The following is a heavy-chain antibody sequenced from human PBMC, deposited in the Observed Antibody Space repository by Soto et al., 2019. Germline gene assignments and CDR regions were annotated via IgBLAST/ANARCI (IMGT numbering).Heavy chain of an antibody. CDR1: GGSISSSNW. J-gene: IGHJ6*04. CDR2: IYHSGST. Sequence: SETLSLTCAVSGGSISSSNWWSWVRQPPGKGLEWIGEIYHSGSTNYNPSLKSRVTISVDKSKNQFSLKLSSVTAADTAVYYCARARLGYCSSTSCYGYGMDVWGKGTTVTVSS. D-gene: IGHD2-2*01. V-gene: IGHV4-4*02. CDR3: ARARLGYCSSTSCYGYGMDV.